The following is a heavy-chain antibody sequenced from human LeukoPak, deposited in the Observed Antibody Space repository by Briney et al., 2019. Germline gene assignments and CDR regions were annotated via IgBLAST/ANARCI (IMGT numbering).Heavy chain of an antibody. CDR1: GNTLRELP. CDR3: ATRGSDFGSGFDY. D-gene: IGHD3-3*01. J-gene: IGHJ4*02. V-gene: IGHV1-24*01. CDR2: FDPENAEI. Sequence: ASVKVSCKLSGNTLRELPIQWVRQAGGKGLEWMAGFDPENAEIVYARNFQGRVTMTEDTSTNTAYMELTSLTSDDTALYYCATRGSDFGSGFDYWGQGTQVTVSS.